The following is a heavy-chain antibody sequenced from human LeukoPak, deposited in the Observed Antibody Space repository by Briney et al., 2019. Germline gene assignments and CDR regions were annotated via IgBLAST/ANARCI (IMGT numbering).Heavy chain of an antibody. Sequence: PSETLSLTCTVSGDSISTYYWSWIRQPAGKGLEWLGRIHSSGSSNYNPSLKSRVTFSVETSKNQFSLRLSSVTAADTAVYYCARGRSGTSSLYYFDSWGQGTLVTVSS. CDR1: GDSISTYY. J-gene: IGHJ4*02. CDR3: ARGRSGTSSLYYFDS. D-gene: IGHD1-26*01. V-gene: IGHV4-4*07. CDR2: IHSSGSS.